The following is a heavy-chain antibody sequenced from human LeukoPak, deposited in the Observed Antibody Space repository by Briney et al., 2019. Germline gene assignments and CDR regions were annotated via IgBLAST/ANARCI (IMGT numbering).Heavy chain of an antibody. CDR1: GFTLSSYS. J-gene: IGHJ3*02. Sequence: PGGSLRLSCAASGFTLSSYSMNWVRQAPGKGLEWVSYISSSSSTIYYADSVRGRFTISRDNAKNSLYLQMNSLRAEDTAVYYCAAYSSGWYWDAFDIWGQGTMVTVSS. D-gene: IGHD6-19*01. CDR2: ISSSSSTI. V-gene: IGHV3-48*01. CDR3: AAYSSGWYWDAFDI.